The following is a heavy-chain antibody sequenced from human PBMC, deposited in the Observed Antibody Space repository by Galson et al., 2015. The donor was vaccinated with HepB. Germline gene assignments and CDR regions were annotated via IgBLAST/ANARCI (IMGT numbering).Heavy chain of an antibody. CDR2: IYSGGST. Sequence: SLRLSCAASGFTVSSNYMSWVRQAPGKGLEWVSVIYSGGSTYYADSVKGRFTISRHNSKNTLYLQMNSLRAGDTAVYYCARVRSYDILTGYFAYGMDVWGQGTTVTVSS. CDR1: GFTVSSNY. CDR3: ARVRSYDILTGYFAYGMDV. D-gene: IGHD3-9*01. J-gene: IGHJ6*02. V-gene: IGHV3-53*04.